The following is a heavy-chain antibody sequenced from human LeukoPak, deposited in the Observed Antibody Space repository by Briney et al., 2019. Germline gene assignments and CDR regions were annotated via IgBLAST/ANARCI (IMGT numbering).Heavy chain of an antibody. D-gene: IGHD6-13*01. CDR1: GFTVSNNY. Sequence: GGSLILSCTASGFTVSNNYMNWVRQAPGKGLEWVSLIYSGGSTQYADSVKGRFTISRDNSKNTLYLQMNSLRVEDTAVYYCARDPPGIAASVSGGWGQGTLVTVSS. CDR3: ARDPPGIAASVSGG. J-gene: IGHJ4*02. CDR2: IYSGGST. V-gene: IGHV3-53*01.